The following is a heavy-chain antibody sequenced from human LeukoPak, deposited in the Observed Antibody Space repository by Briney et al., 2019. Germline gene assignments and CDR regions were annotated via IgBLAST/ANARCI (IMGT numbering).Heavy chain of an antibody. Sequence: PGGSLRLSCAASGFTFSSYAMHWVRQAPGKGLEYVSAISSNGGSTYYANSVKGRFTISRDNSKNTLYLQMNSLRAEDTAVYYCAKAHTYSSGWYYYYGMDVWGQGTTVTVSS. D-gene: IGHD6-19*01. V-gene: IGHV3-64*01. CDR3: AKAHTYSSGWYYYYGMDV. J-gene: IGHJ6*02. CDR1: GFTFSSYA. CDR2: ISSNGGST.